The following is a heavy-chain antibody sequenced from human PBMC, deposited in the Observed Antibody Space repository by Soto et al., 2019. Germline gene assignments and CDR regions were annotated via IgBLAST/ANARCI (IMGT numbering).Heavy chain of an antibody. J-gene: IGHJ6*03. CDR1: GFTFSSYG. V-gene: IGHV3-33*01. Sequence: GGSLRLSCAASGFTFSSYGMHWVRQAPGKGLEWVAVIWYDGSNKYYADSVKGRFTISRDNSKNTLYLQMNSLRAEDTAVYYCARGGRGYSYGTLNFGDYPIDYYYYYYMDVWGKGTTVTVSS. D-gene: IGHD5-18*01. CDR2: IWYDGSNK. CDR3: ARGGRGYSYGTLNFGDYPIDYYYYYYMDV.